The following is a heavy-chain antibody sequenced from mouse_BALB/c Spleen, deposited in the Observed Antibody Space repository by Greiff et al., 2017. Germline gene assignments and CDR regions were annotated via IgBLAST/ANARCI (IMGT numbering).Heavy chain of an antibody. CDR1: GYTFTSYV. CDR3: ARDYSSSYWYFDV. CDR2: INHYNDGT. Sequence: EVQLHQSGPELVKPGASVKMSCKASGYTFTSYVMHWVKQKPGQGLEWIGYINHYNDGTKYNEKFKGKATLTSDKSSSTAYMELSSLASEDSAVDYCARDYSSSYWYFDVWGAGTPVTVSS. D-gene: IGHD1-1*01. J-gene: IGHJ1*01. V-gene: IGHV1-14*01.